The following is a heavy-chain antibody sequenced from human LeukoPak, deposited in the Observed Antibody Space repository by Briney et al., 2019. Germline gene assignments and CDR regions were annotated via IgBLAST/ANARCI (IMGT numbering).Heavy chain of an antibody. CDR1: GGSFSGFY. D-gene: IGHD3-22*01. CDR3: ARSAGNYDRSGFLAFDI. V-gene: IGHV4-34*01. J-gene: IGHJ3*02. CDR2: IKHSGST. Sequence: SETLSLTCAVYGGSFSGFYWSWIRQSPGKGLEWIGEIKHSGSTNYNPSLRSRVTISVDTSKSQFSLNLSSVTAADTAVYYCARSAGNYDRSGFLAFDIWGQGTMVTVSS.